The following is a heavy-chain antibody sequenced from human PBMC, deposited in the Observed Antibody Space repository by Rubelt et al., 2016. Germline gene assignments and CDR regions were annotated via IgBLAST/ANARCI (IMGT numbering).Heavy chain of an antibody. D-gene: IGHD2-2*01. CDR2: ISDRGTDT. J-gene: IGHJ5*02. CDR1: GFTFSSYG. V-gene: IGHV3-48*02. Sequence: EVQLLESGGGLVQPGGSLRLSCAASGFTFSSYGMHWVRQAPGKGLEVISWISDRGTDTYFADSVKGRFTISRDNAKSSVYLQMNNLRDDDTASYYCARLASSSFQPPWGQGTLVTVSS. CDR3: ARLASSSFQPP.